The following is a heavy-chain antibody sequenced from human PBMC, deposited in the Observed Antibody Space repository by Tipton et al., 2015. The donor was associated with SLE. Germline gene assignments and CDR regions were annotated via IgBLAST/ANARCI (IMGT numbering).Heavy chain of an antibody. J-gene: IGHJ4*02. V-gene: IGHV4-38-2*02. Sequence: TLSLTCTVSGGSINTYYYWGWIRPPPGKGLEWLGSVYHSGSAYYNPSLESRLTMSVDTSKNHFSLRLTSVTATDTAVYYCANYRRESGWYVLDYWGQGTLVTVSS. CDR3: ANYRRESGWYVLDY. CDR2: VYHSGSA. D-gene: IGHD6-19*01. CDR1: GGSINTYYY.